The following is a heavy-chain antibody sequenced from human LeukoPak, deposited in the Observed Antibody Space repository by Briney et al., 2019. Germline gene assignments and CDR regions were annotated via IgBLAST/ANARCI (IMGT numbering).Heavy chain of an antibody. Sequence: GESLKISCKGSGYSFPTYWIGWVRQMPGKGLEWMGIIYPGDSDTRYSPSFQGQVTISADKSISTAYLQWSSLKASDTAMYYCARSVTVAREYGYGYGYWGQGTLVTVSS. J-gene: IGHJ4*02. D-gene: IGHD5-18*01. CDR3: ARSVTVAREYGYGYGY. CDR1: GYSFPTYW. CDR2: IYPGDSDT. V-gene: IGHV5-51*01.